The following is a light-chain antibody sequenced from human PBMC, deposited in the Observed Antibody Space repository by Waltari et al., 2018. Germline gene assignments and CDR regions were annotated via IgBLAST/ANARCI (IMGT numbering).Light chain of an antibody. CDR2: KAS. J-gene: IGKJ1*01. Sequence: DIQMTQSPSTLSASVGDRVTIPCRAIQGIGRRLAWYQQKPGKAPKFLIYKASSLESGVPARFSGSGSGTEFTLTISSLQPDDFATYYCQHYNSYSSWTFGQGTKVEIK. CDR3: QHYNSYSSWT. V-gene: IGKV1-5*03. CDR1: QGIGRR.